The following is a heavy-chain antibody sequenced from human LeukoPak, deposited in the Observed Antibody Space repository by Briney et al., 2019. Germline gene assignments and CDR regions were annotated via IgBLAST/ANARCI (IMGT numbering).Heavy chain of an antibody. CDR1: RFTFSSYG. CDR3: AKDRGYNWNDEGGYFDY. V-gene: IGHV3-30*18. J-gene: IGHJ4*02. CDR2: ISYDGSNK. Sequence: PGRSLRLSYAASRFTFSSYGTHWVRQAPGKGLEWVAVISYDGSNKYYADSVKGRFTISRDNSKNTLYLQMNSLRAEDTAVYYCAKDRGYNWNDEGGYFDYWGQGTLVTVSS. D-gene: IGHD1-20*01.